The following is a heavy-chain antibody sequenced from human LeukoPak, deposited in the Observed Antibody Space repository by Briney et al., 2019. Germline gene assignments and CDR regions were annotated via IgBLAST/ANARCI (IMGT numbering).Heavy chain of an antibody. Sequence: SVKVSCKTSGGTFSTYAFSWVRQAPGQGLEWMGGIIPIFGTANYAQKFQGRVTITTDESTSTAYMELSSLRSEDTAVYYCARSKVTVTPITYYYYYMDVWGKGTTVTVSS. CDR2: IIPIFGTA. V-gene: IGHV1-69*05. CDR3: ARSKVTVTPITYYYYYMDV. D-gene: IGHD4-17*01. J-gene: IGHJ6*03. CDR1: GGTFSTYA.